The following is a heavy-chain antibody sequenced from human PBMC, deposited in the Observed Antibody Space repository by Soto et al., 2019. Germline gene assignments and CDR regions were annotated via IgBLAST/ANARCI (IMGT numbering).Heavy chain of an antibody. CDR2: IYSGGST. J-gene: IGHJ4*02. Sequence: EVQLVESGGGLIQPGGSLRLSCAASGFTVSSNYMSWVRQAPGQGLEWASVIYSGGSTYYADSVKGRFTISRDNSKNTLYLQMNSLRAEDTAVYYCARDRRAHPGGYSYDYFDYCGQGTLVTVSS. CDR1: GFTVSSNY. D-gene: IGHD5-18*01. CDR3: ARDRRAHPGGYSYDYFDY. V-gene: IGHV3-53*01.